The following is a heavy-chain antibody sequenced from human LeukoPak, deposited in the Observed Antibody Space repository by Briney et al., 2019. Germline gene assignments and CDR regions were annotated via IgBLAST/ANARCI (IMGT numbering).Heavy chain of an antibody. J-gene: IGHJ6*03. V-gene: IGHV3-21*01. Sequence: GGSLRLSCAASGSTFSSYSMNWVRQAPGKGLEWVSSISSSSSYIYYADSVKGRFTISRDNAKNSLYLQMNSLRAEDTAVYYCARDLYSGSYLDVWGKGTTVTVSS. D-gene: IGHD1-26*01. CDR1: GSTFSSYS. CDR3: ARDLYSGSYLDV. CDR2: ISSSSSYI.